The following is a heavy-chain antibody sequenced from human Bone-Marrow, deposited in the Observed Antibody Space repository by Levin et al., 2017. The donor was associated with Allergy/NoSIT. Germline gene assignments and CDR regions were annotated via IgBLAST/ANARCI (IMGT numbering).Heavy chain of an antibody. CDR3: GKDRWVGVIDE. CDR1: GFIFNNYA. V-gene: IGHV3-23*01. CDR2: ITGDGTVT. Sequence: GSLRLSCAASGFIFNNYAMTWVRQAPGKGLEWVSSITGDGTVTSYADSVKGRFTISRDKSKNTLYLQMNSLRAGDTAVYYCGKDRWVGVIDEWGQGTLVIVSS. D-gene: IGHD3-10*01. J-gene: IGHJ4*02.